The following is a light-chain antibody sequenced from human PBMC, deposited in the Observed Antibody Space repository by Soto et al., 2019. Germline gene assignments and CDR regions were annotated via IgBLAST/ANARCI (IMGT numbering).Light chain of an antibody. CDR3: QKYNSAPWT. CDR2: TAS. CDR1: QGISNY. Sequence: DIQMTQSPSSLSASAGDRVTITCRASQGISNYLAWYQQRPGKVPKLLIYTASTLQSGVPSRSSGSGSGAEFTLTISSLQPEDVATYCCQKYNSAPWTFGQGTKVDIK. V-gene: IGKV1-27*01. J-gene: IGKJ1*01.